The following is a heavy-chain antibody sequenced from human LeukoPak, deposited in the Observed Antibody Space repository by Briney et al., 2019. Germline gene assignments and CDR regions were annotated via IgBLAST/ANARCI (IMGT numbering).Heavy chain of an antibody. CDR2: MNPNSGNT. CDR3: ARVLLRSGYYKT. CDR1: GYTFTSYD. D-gene: IGHD3-3*01. J-gene: IGHJ5*02. Sequence: ASVKVSCKASGYTFTSYDINWVRQATGQGLEWMGWMNPNSGNTGYAQKFQGRVTMTRNTSISTAYMELSSLRSEDTAVYYCARVLLRSGYYKTWGQGTPVTVSS. V-gene: IGHV1-8*01.